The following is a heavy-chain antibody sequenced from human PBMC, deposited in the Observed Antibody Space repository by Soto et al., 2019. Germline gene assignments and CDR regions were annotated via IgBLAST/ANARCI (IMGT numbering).Heavy chain of an antibody. CDR2: ISYDGSNK. CDR1: GGNFVNYA. V-gene: IGHV3-30-3*01. D-gene: IGHD6-19*01. Sequence: PKRLCYAAAGGNFVNYARRCIRQAKGKGLEWVAVISYDGSNKYYADSVKGRFTISRDNSKNTYLQMNSLRAEDTAVYYCARDISTYSRGWQNRRCGYRGQGTLVTVS. J-gene: IGHJ4*02. CDR3: ARDISTYSRGWQNRRCGY.